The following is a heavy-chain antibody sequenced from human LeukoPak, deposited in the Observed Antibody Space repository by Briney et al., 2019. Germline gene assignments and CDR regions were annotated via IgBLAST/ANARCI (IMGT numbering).Heavy chain of an antibody. CDR2: ISYVGSNK. Sequence: PGRSLRLSCAASGFTFSSYGMHWVRQAPGKGLEWVAVISYVGSNKYYADSVKGRFTISRDNSKNTLYLQMNSLRAEDTAVYYCAKPGYYGSSGYYYDAFDIWGQGTMVTVSS. J-gene: IGHJ3*02. V-gene: IGHV3-30*18. D-gene: IGHD3-22*01. CDR3: AKPGYYGSSGYYYDAFDI. CDR1: GFTFSSYG.